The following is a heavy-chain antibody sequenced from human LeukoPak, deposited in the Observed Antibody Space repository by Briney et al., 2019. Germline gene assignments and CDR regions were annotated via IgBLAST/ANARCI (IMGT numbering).Heavy chain of an antibody. V-gene: IGHV6-1*01. CDR3: SREKNPVRGGINPLDY. J-gene: IGHJ4*02. CDR2: TLYRSKWSY. CDR1: GDSASSNDAA. Sequence: SQTLSLTCAISGDSASSNDAAWNWIRQSPSRGLEWLGRTLYRSKWSYDYAVSVRGRITINPDTSKNQFSLQLSSVTPEDTAVYFCSREKNPVRGGINPLDYWGQGTLVTVSP. D-gene: IGHD3-10*01.